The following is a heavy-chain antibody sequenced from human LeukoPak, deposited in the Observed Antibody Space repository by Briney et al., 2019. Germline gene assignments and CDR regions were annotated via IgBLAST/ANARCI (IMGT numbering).Heavy chain of an antibody. J-gene: IGHJ6*03. CDR3: ARADRDGKERPNHYYYYYMDV. V-gene: IGHV1-2*02. CDR1: GYTFTGYY. D-gene: IGHD1-1*01. Sequence: ASVKVSCKASGYTFTGYYMHWVRQAPGQGLEWMGWINPNSGGTNYAQKFQGRVTMTRDTSISTAYMELSSLRSDDTAVYYCARADRDGKERPNHYYYYYMDVWGKGTTVTISS. CDR2: INPNSGGT.